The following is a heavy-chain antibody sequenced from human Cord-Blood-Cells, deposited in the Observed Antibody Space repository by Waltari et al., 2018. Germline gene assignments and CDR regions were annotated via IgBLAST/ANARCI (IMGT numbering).Heavy chain of an antibody. CDR2: IYHSGRT. V-gene: IGHV4-38-2*02. CDR3: AREAQNYGSGSYYDY. D-gene: IGHD3-10*01. Sequence: QVQLQESGPGLVKPSETLSLTCAVSGYSISSGYYWGWIRQPPGKGLEWIGSIYHSGRTYYNPSLKSRVTISVDTSKNQFSLKLSSVTAADTAVYYCAREAQNYGSGSYYDYWGQGTLVTVSS. CDR1: GYSISSGYY. J-gene: IGHJ4*02.